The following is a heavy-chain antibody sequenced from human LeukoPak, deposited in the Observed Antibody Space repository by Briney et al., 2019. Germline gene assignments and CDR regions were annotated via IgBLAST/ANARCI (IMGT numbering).Heavy chain of an antibody. Sequence: SETLSLTCTVSGDSISSNIYYWGWVRQPPGKGLEWIGIIYYSGSTSYKPSLRSRVTISVDSSKNQFSLKVTSVTAADTGVYYCVRGGGLLNLGYYCMDVWGKGPRSPSP. J-gene: IGHJ6*03. CDR1: GDSISSNIYY. V-gene: IGHV4-39*01. CDR3: VRGGGLLNLGYYCMDV. D-gene: IGHD3-16*01. CDR2: IYYSGST.